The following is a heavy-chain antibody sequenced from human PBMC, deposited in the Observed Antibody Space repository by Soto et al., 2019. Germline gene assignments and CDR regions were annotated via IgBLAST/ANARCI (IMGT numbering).Heavy chain of an antibody. J-gene: IGHJ5*02. V-gene: IGHV3-48*03. Sequence: ESGGGLVQPGGSLRLSCAASGFTFSSYEMNWVRQAPGKGLEWVSYITSSSSTIYYADSVKGRFSVSRDNAKNSLYLQMNSLRAEDTAIYYCARNDFGDLWGQGTLVTVSS. CDR2: ITSSSSTI. CDR1: GFTFSSYE. CDR3: ARNDFGDL. D-gene: IGHD4-17*01.